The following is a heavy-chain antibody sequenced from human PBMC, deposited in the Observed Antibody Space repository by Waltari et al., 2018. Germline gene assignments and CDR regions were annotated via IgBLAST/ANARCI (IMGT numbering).Heavy chain of an antibody. Sequence: QITLKESGPTLVKPTQTLTLTCTFSGFSLSTSGVGVGWIRQPPGKALEWLALIYWNDDKGYSPSLKSRLTITKDTSKNQVVLTMTNMDPVNTATYYCAHLHDFWSGYSNAGAIDYWGQGTLVTVSS. CDR2: IYWNDDK. V-gene: IGHV2-5*01. D-gene: IGHD3-3*01. J-gene: IGHJ4*02. CDR1: GFSLSTSGVG. CDR3: AHLHDFWSGYSNAGAIDY.